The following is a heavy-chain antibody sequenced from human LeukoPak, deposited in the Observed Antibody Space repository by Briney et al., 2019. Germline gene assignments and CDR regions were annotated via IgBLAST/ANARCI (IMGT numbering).Heavy chain of an antibody. D-gene: IGHD3-10*01. J-gene: IGHJ4*02. CDR1: GGSISSSSYY. Sequence: SETLSLTCTVSGGSISSSSYYWGWIRQPPGKGLEWIGSIYYSGSTYYNPSLKSRVTISVDTSKNQFSLKLSSVTAADTAVYYCARDRGYYGSGSPSYYFDYWGQGTPVTVSS. V-gene: IGHV4-39*07. CDR2: IYYSGST. CDR3: ARDRGYYGSGSPSYYFDY.